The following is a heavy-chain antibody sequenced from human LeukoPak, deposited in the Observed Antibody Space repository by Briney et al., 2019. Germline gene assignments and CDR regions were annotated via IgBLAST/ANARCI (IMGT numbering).Heavy chain of an antibody. CDR1: GGSISSGDYY. CDR3: ARTGYSSGWSLDY. J-gene: IGHJ4*02. V-gene: IGHV4-30-4*08. CDR2: IYYSGST. D-gene: IGHD6-19*01. Sequence: SQTLSLTCTVSGGSISSGDYYWSWIRQPPGKGLEWIGYIYYSGSTYYNPSLKSRVTISVDTSKNQFSLKLSFVTAADTAVYYCARTGYSSGWSLDYWGQGTLVTVSS.